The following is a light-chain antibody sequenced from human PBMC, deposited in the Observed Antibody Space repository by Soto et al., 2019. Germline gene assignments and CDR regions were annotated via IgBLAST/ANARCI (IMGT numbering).Light chain of an antibody. CDR2: EVS. J-gene: IGLJ3*02. Sequence: QSALTQPASVSGSAGQSITIFCSGTMRDVGAYNLVSWYQQHPGTAPKLMIYEVSKRPSGVPDRFSGSKSGNTASLTVSGLQAEDEADYYCSSHAGSINVAFGGGTKLTVL. CDR1: MRDVGAYNL. CDR3: SSHAGSINVA. V-gene: IGLV2-8*01.